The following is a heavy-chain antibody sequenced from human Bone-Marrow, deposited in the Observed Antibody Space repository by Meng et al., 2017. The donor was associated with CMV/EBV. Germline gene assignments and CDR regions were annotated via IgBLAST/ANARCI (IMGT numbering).Heavy chain of an antibody. Sequence: ASVKVSCKASGYTFTNFAFNWVRQAPGQGLEWMGWISAYNGNTNYAQNLQGRVTMTTVTSTSTAYMELRSLRSEDTAVYYCASERGIRFYRYYGMDVWGQGTTVTVSS. V-gene: IGHV1-18*01. D-gene: IGHD3-3*01. CDR2: ISAYNGNT. J-gene: IGHJ6*02. CDR1: GYTFTNFA. CDR3: ASERGIRFYRYYGMDV.